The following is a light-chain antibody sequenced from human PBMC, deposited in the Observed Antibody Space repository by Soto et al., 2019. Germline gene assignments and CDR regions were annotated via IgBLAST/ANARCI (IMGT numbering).Light chain of an antibody. V-gene: IGLV2-14*01. CDR3: RSYTTIFTYV. CDR2: EVS. CDR1: SSDVGDYKY. J-gene: IGLJ1*01. Sequence: QCLLTLPASVSGSPGQSITISCTGTSSDVGDYKYVSWYQQHPGKAPKLVISEVSNRPSGISNRFSGSKSGNTASLTISGLQAEDEADYYCRSYTTIFTYVFGTGTKVTVL.